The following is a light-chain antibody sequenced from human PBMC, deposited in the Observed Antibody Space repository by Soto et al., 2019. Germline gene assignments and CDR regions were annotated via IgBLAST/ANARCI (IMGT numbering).Light chain of an antibody. CDR1: SSNIGAGYD. CDR2: GNS. Sequence: QSVLTQPPSVSGAPGQRVTISCTGSSSNIGAGYDVHWYQQLPGTAPKLLIYGNSNRPSEVPDRFSGSKSGTSASLAITGLQAEDEADYYCQSYDSSLSGAVFGGGTQLTVL. CDR3: QSYDSSLSGAV. V-gene: IGLV1-40*01. J-gene: IGLJ7*01.